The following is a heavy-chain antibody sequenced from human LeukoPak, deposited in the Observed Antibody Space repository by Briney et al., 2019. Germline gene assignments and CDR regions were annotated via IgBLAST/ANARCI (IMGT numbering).Heavy chain of an antibody. D-gene: IGHD3-3*01. CDR3: ARDLSGENWFDP. CDR2: IYYSGST. V-gene: IGHV4-59*01. J-gene: IGHJ5*02. CDR1: GGSISSYY. Sequence: PSETLSLTCTVSGGSISSYYWSWIRQPPGKGLEWIGYIYYSGSTNYNPSLKSRVTISVDTSKNQFSLELSSVTAADTAVYYCARDLSGENWFDPWGQGTLVTVSS.